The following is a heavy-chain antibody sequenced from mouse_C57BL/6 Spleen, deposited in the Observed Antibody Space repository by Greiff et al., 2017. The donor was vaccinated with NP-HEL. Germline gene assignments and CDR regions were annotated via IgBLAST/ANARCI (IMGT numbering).Heavy chain of an antibody. CDR2: ISYSGST. CDR1: GYSITSGYD. D-gene: IGHD2-4*01. V-gene: IGHV3-1*01. J-gene: IGHJ2*01. Sequence: VQLQQSGPGMVKPSQSLSLTCTVTGYSITSGYDWHWIRHFPGNKLEWMGYISYSGSTNYNPSLKSRISITHDTSKNHFFLKLNSVTTEDTATYYCAREGDYGPLDYWGQGTTLTVSS. CDR3: AREGDYGPLDY.